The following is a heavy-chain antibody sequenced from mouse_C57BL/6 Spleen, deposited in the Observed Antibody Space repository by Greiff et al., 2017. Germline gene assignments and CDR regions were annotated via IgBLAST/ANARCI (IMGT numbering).Heavy chain of an antibody. CDR3: GSQASLYAMDY. V-gene: IGHV1-69*01. D-gene: IGHD6-1*01. J-gene: IGHJ4*01. Sequence: QVQLQQPGAELVMPGASVKLSCKASGYTFTSYWMHWVKQRPGQGLEWIGEIDPSDSNTNYNQKFKGKSTLTVDKSSSTAYMPLSSLTSEDSAVYYGGSQASLYAMDYWGQGTSVTVSS. CDR1: GYTFTSYW. CDR2: IDPSDSNT.